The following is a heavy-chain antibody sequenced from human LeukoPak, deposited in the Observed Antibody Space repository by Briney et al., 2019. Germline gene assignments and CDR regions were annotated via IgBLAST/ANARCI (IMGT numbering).Heavy chain of an antibody. CDR1: GFTFSRYA. J-gene: IGHJ4*02. D-gene: IGHD5-24*01. Sequence: PGGSLRLSCAASGFTFSRYAMSWVRPAQGKGLEWVCGISNSGESPYYANSVEGRFTISRDNSKNTLYLEINSLRAEDTAVYYCAKKSRDGYNPFDYVGQGTLVTVSS. CDR3: AKKSRDGYNPFDY. CDR2: ISNSGESP. V-gene: IGHV3-23*01.